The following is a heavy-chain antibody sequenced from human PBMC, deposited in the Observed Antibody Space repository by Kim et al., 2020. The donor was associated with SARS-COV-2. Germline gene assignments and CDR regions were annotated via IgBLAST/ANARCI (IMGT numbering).Heavy chain of an antibody. CDR2: ISYDGSNK. V-gene: IGHV3-30*18. D-gene: IGHD3-22*01. J-gene: IGHJ6*03. Sequence: GGSLRLSCAASGFTFSSYGMHWVRQAPGKGLEWVAVISYDGSNKYYADSVKGRFTISRDNSKNTLYLQMNSLRAEDTAVYYCAKDNYYYDSSGYYFYYY. CDR3: AKDNYYYDSSGYYFYYY. CDR1: GFTFSSYG.